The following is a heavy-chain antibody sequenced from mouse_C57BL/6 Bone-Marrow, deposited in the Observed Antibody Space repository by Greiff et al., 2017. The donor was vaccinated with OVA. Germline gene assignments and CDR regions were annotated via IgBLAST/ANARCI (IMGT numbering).Heavy chain of an antibody. V-gene: IGHV1-22*01. CDR1: GYTFTDYN. D-gene: IGHD1-1*01. CDR3: AIALLRYCYAMDY. Sequence: EVQLQQSGPELVKPGASVKMSCKASGYTFTDYNMHWVKQSHGKSLEWIGYINPNNGGTSYNQKFKGKATLTVNKSSSTAYMELRSLTSEDSAVYYCAIALLRYCYAMDYWGQGTSVTVSS. J-gene: IGHJ4*01. CDR2: INPNNGGT.